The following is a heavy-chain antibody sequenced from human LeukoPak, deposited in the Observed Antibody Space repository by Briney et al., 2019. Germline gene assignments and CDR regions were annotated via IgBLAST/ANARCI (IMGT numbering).Heavy chain of an antibody. D-gene: IGHD4-17*01. Sequence: GASVKVSCKASGYSFTSHGISWVRQAPGQGLEWMGWISSYNRNTNYAQKFQGRVSMTTDTSTTTVYMELRSLRSDDTAVYYCARDIAFYGDPTSHSFDYWGQGTLVTVSS. V-gene: IGHV1-18*01. J-gene: IGHJ4*02. CDR3: ARDIAFYGDPTSHSFDY. CDR2: ISSYNRNT. CDR1: GYSFTSHG.